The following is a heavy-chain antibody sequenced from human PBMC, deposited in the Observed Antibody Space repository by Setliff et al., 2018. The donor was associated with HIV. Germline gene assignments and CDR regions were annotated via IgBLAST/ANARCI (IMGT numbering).Heavy chain of an antibody. D-gene: IGHD3-10*01. V-gene: IGHV4-39*01. J-gene: IGHJ5*01. CDR2: TYYSGAT. CDR3: ARQGKTRAIRGGPEDWFDS. CDR1: GGSISDRNYY. Sequence: PSETLSLTCTVSGGSISDRNYYWGWIRQTPGKGLEWLGSTYYSGATYRNPSLMSRLTISVDTFKKQFSLQLTSVTATDMAVYFCARQGKTRAIRGGPEDWFDSWGQGIPVTVS.